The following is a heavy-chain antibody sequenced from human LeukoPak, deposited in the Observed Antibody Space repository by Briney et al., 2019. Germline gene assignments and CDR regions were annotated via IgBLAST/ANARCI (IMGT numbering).Heavy chain of an antibody. CDR1: GFTFSSYE. Sequence: GGSLRLSCAASGFTFSSYEMNWVRQAPGKGLEWVSYISSSGSTIYYADSVKGRFTISRDNAKNSLYLQMNSLRAEDTAVYYCAREIKFFASSSSDPSYFDYWGQGTLVTVSS. J-gene: IGHJ4*02. CDR2: ISSSGSTI. D-gene: IGHD6-6*01. CDR3: AREIKFFASSSSDPSYFDY. V-gene: IGHV3-48*03.